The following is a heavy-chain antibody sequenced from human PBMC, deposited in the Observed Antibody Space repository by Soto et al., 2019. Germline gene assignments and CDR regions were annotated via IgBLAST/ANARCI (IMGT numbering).Heavy chain of an antibody. V-gene: IGHV6-1*01. CDR2: TYYRSKWYN. CDR1: GDSVASNSAA. D-gene: IGHD5-18*01. Sequence: SQTLSLTCGISGDSVASNSAAWNWIRQSPSRGLEWLGRTYYRSKWYNDYAVSVKSRITINPDTSKNQFSLQLNSVTPEDTAVYYCAGRGYSYGYYYYYGMDVWGQGTTVTVSS. J-gene: IGHJ6*02. CDR3: AGRGYSYGYYYYYGMDV.